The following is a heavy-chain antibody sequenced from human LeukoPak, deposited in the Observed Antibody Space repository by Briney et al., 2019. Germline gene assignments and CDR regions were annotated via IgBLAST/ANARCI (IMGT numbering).Heavy chain of an antibody. Sequence: PSETLSLTCAVYGGSFSGYYWSWIRQPPGKGLEWIGEINHSGSTNYNPSLKSRVTISVDTSKNQFSLKLSSVTAADTAVYYCARGQHSYGGYYYYYMDVWGKGTTVTVS. D-gene: IGHD5-18*01. CDR1: GGSFSGYY. J-gene: IGHJ6*03. V-gene: IGHV4-34*01. CDR3: ARGQHSYGGYYYYYMDV. CDR2: INHSGST.